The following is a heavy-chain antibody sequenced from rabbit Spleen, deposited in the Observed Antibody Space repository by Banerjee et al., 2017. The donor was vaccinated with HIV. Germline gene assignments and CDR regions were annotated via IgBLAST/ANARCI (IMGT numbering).Heavy chain of an antibody. V-gene: IGHV1S45*01. D-gene: IGHD4-2*01. CDR1: GFDFSSYG. CDR2: LYTGSIGGT. CDR3: ARDAAGREDFNL. Sequence: QEQLVESGGGLVQPGGSLKLSCKASGFDFSSYGVSWVRQAPGKGLEWVACLYTGSIGGTYYTSWAKGRFTVSKASSTTVTLQMTSLTAADTATYFCARDAAGREDFNLWGPGTLVTV. J-gene: IGHJ4*01.